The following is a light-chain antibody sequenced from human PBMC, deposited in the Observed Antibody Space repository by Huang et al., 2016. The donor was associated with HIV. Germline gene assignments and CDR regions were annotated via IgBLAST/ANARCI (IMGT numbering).Light chain of an antibody. V-gene: IGKV3-11*01. Sequence: EIVLTPSPVTLSLSPGERATLSCRASQSISTYLAWYQPSPGQAPRLLIYDSSNRAQGIPARFSGSGSGTDFTITISSLEPEDFAVYYCQQRGNWPPLTFGGGTKVEIK. CDR1: QSISTY. J-gene: IGKJ4*01. CDR2: DSS. CDR3: QQRGNWPPLT.